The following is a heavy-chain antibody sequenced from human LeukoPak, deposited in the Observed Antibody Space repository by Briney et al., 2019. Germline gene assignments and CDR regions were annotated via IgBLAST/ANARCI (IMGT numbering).Heavy chain of an antibody. V-gene: IGHV4-59*01. CDR2: IYYSGST. D-gene: IGHD4-17*01. Sequence: SETLSLTCTVSGGSISSYYRSWIRQPPGKGLEWIGCIYYSGSTNYNPSLKSRVTISVDTSKNQFSLKLTSVTAADTALYYCARDRGYGDYDDAFDIWGQGTMVTVSS. CDR3: ARDRGYGDYDDAFDI. J-gene: IGHJ3*02. CDR1: GGSISSYY.